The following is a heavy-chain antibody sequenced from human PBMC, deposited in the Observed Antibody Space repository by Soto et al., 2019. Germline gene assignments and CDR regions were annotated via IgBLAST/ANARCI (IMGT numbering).Heavy chain of an antibody. Sequence: ASVKVSCKASGYTFTSYGISWVRQAPGQGLEWMGWISAYNGNTNYAQKLQGRVTMTTDTSTSTAYMELRSLRSDDTAVYYCARWVGRLYWLYGSSSSSYYYYGMDVWGQGTTVTVSS. CDR3: ARWVGRLYWLYGSSSSSYYYYGMDV. V-gene: IGHV1-18*04. CDR1: GYTFTSYG. CDR2: ISAYNGNT. D-gene: IGHD2-8*02. J-gene: IGHJ6*02.